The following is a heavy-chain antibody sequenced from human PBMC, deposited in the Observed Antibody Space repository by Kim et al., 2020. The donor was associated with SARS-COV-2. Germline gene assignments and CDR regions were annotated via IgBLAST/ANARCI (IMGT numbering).Heavy chain of an antibody. CDR1: GYTFTSYG. V-gene: IGHV1-18*04. D-gene: IGHD3-22*01. J-gene: IGHJ3*02. Sequence: ASVKVSCKASGYTFTSYGISWVRQAPGQGLEWMGWISAYNGNTNYAQKLQGRVTMTTDTSTSTAYMELRSLRSDDTAVYYCARDRPYYDSSGYYYNDAFDIWGQGTMVTVSS. CDR3: ARDRPYYDSSGYYYNDAFDI. CDR2: ISAYNGNT.